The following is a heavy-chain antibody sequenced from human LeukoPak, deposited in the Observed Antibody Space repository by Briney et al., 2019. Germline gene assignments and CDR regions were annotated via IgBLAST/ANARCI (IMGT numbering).Heavy chain of an antibody. D-gene: IGHD6-13*01. Sequence: SVKVSCKASGGTFSSYAISWVRQAPGQGLEWMGGIIPILGTANYAQEFQGRVTITADESTRTAYMELSSLRFEDTAVYYCARGLLAAGPSPSWFDPWGQGTLVTVSS. J-gene: IGHJ5*02. CDR3: ARGLLAAGPSPSWFDP. V-gene: IGHV1-69*13. CDR2: IIPILGTA. CDR1: GGTFSSYA.